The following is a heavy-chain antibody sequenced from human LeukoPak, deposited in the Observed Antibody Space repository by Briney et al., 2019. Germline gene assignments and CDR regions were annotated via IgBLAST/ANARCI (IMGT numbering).Heavy chain of an antibody. Sequence: PGGSLRLSCAASGFTFSDYRMNWVRQAPGKGLAWVAHINSDGSSTYYADSLKGRFTISRDNAKNTLYLQMNSLRAEDTAVYYCVRDSSGSYWGQGTLVTVSS. V-gene: IGHV3-74*01. J-gene: IGHJ4*02. D-gene: IGHD6-19*01. CDR2: INSDGSST. CDR3: VRDSSGSY. CDR1: GFTFSDYR.